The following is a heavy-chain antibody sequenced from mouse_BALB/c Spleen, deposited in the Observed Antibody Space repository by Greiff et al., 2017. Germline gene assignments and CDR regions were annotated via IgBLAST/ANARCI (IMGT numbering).Heavy chain of an antibody. D-gene: IGHD2-4*01. CDR3: ARPTMITYYAMDY. Sequence: VQLQQSGAELVRPGALVKLSCKASGFNIKDYYMHWVKQRPEQGLEWIGWIDPENGNTIYNPKFQGKASITADTSSNTAYLQLSSLTSEDTAAYYCARPTMITYYAMDYWGQGTSVTVSS. V-gene: IGHV14-1*02. J-gene: IGHJ4*01. CDR2: IDPENGNT. CDR1: GFNIKDYY.